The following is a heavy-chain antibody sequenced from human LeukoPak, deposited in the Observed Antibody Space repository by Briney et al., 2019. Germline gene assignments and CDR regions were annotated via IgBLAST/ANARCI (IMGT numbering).Heavy chain of an antibody. D-gene: IGHD2-8*02. CDR1: GFTFSTYT. J-gene: IGHJ4*02. CDR2: ISSSSSYI. CDR3: ARDRRYFDTGGLGGPDY. Sequence: GRSLRLSCAASGFTFSTYTMNWVRQAPGKGLEWVSSISSSSSYIYYADSMKGRFTISRDNAKNSLFLQMNNLRAEDTAVYYCARDRRYFDTGGLGGPDYWGQGTLITVSS. V-gene: IGHV3-21*01.